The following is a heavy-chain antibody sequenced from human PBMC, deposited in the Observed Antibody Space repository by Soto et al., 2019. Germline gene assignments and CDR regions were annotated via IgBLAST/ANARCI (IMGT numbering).Heavy chain of an antibody. V-gene: IGHV4-39*01. Sequence: SETLSLTCTVSGVSIHNSHSFWGWIRQPPGKGLEFIGTVYYSGGAHYNSSLKSRVTISVDTANNQVSLRMRSLTAADTAVYYCGRVVEGATRHTDLDAWGQGTLVTVSS. D-gene: IGHD2-21*01. CDR2: VYYSGGA. CDR1: GVSIHNSHSF. J-gene: IGHJ5*02. CDR3: GRVVEGATRHTDLDA.